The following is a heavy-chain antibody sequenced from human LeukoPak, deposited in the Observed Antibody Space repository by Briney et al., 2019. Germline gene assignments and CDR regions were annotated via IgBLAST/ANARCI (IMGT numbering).Heavy chain of an antibody. V-gene: IGHV1-24*01. CDR2: FDPEDGET. D-gene: IGHD3-10*01. CDR1: GYTLTEIS. CDR3: ATGPTYYYGSGSSRYMDV. J-gene: IGHJ6*03. Sequence: ASAKVSCKVSGYTLTEISMHWVRQAPGKGLEWMGGFDPEDGETIYAQKFQGRVTMTEDTSTDTAYMELSSLRSEDTAVYYCATGPTYYYGSGSSRYMDVWGKGTTVTVSS.